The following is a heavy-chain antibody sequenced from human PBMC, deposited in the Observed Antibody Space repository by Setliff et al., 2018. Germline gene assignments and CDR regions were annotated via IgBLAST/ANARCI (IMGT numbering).Heavy chain of an antibody. CDR1: GGSVSSGSYY. J-gene: IGHJ4*02. CDR2: LHTSGST. V-gene: IGHV4-61*02. D-gene: IGHD3-10*01. CDR3: ARHLLVQGTYHFDY. Sequence: PSETLSLTCTVSGGSVSSGSYYWSWIRQPAGKGLEWVGRLHTSGSTNYNPSLKSRVTISVDTSKNQFSLKLSSVTAADTAVYFCARHLLVQGTYHFDYWGQGSPVTVSS.